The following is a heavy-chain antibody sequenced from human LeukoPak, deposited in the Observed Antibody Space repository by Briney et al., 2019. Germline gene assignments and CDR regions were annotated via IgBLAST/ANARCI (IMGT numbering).Heavy chain of an antibody. V-gene: IGHV3-30*01. D-gene: IGHD3-10*01. CDR2: ISNDGSRI. CDR1: GFTFNGYA. J-gene: IGHJ4*02. Sequence: GRSLRLSCAASGFTFNGYAMHWVRQAPVKGLEWVAVISNDGSRIYYADSAKGRFTVSRDNSKSTLYLQMNSLRDEDTAVYYCVRGRGPGSFLIDYWGQGTLVTVTS. CDR3: VRGRGPGSFLIDY.